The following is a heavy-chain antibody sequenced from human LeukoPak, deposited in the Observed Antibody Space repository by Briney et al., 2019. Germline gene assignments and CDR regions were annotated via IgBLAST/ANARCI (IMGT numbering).Heavy chain of an antibody. Sequence: ASVTVSCKTSGYNFTDDVIHWVRQAPGQGLEWMGWINAGENIIKYSQTLQGRVTITGDTSASTAYMELTSLKSEDTAVYYCARDRDSSGYFPFWGQGTLVTVSS. CDR1: GYNFTDDV. V-gene: IGHV1-3*01. CDR2: INAGENII. D-gene: IGHD3-22*01. CDR3: ARDRDSSGYFPF. J-gene: IGHJ4*02.